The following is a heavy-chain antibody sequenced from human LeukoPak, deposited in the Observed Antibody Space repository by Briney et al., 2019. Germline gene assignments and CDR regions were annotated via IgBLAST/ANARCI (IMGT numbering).Heavy chain of an antibody. V-gene: IGHV3-21*01. J-gene: IGHJ6*02. D-gene: IGHD7-27*01. CDR2: ISSSSSYI. CDR3: ARDNWDIYYYYGMDV. CDR1: GFTFSSYS. Sequence: GGSLRLSCAASGFTFSSYSMNWVRQAPGKGLEWVSSISSSSSYIYCADSVKGRFTISRDNAKNSLYLQMNSLRAEDTAVYYCARDNWDIYYYYGMDVWGQGTTVTVSS.